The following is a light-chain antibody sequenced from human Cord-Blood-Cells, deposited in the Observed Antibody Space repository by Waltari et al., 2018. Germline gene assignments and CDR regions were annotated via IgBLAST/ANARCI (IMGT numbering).Light chain of an antibody. J-gene: IGKJ2*01. CDR2: AAS. V-gene: IGKV1-9*01. CDR1: QGISSY. Sequence: DIQLTQSPSFLSASVGDRVTIPCRASQGISSYLAWYQQKPGKAPKLLSYAASTLQSGVPSRFSGSVSGTEFTLTISSLQPEDFATYYCQQLNSYPNIEDTFGQGAKLEIK. CDR3: QQLNSYPNIEDT.